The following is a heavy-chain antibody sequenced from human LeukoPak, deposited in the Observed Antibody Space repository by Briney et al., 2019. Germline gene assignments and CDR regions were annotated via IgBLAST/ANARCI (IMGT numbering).Heavy chain of an antibody. J-gene: IGHJ4*02. CDR3: AKYYYYDSSGSFDY. Sequence: SRSLRLSCAASGFTFDDYAMHWVRDAPGKGVEGVSGLRWNSGSIGCADSVKGRFTISRDNAKNSLYLQMNSLRAEDMALYYCAKYYYYDSSGSFDYCGQGTLVTVSS. CDR1: GFTFDDYA. D-gene: IGHD3-22*01. CDR2: LRWNSGSI. V-gene: IGHV3-9*03.